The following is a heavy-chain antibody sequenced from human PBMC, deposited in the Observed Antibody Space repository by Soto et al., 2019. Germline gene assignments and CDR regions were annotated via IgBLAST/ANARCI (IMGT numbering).Heavy chain of an antibody. J-gene: IGHJ6*02. CDR2: IIPIPGTA. Sequence: QVQLVQSGAEVKKPGSSVKVSCKASGGTFSSYAISWVRQAPGQGLEWMGGIIPIPGTANYEQKFQGRVTMTADESTSTAYMELSSLRSEDTAVYYCARSQGSSTSLEIYYYYYYGMDVWGQGTTVTVSS. D-gene: IGHD2-2*01. CDR1: GGTFSSYA. CDR3: ARSQGSSTSLEIYYYYYYGMDV. V-gene: IGHV1-69*01.